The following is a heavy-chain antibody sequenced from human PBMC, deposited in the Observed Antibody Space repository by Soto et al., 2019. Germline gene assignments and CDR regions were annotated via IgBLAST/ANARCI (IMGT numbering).Heavy chain of an antibody. D-gene: IGHD3-3*01. J-gene: IGHJ4*02. CDR3: ASHYDMWSGYLSPVDY. Sequence: PGGSLRLSCEASGFTIRTYGMSWVRQAPGKGLEWVSGISGDGANTYYTDSVKGRFTISRDNAKNSLYLEMNSLRDEDTAVYYCASHYDMWSGYLSPVDYWGQGTLVTVSS. CDR1: GFTIRTYG. V-gene: IGHV3-23*01. CDR2: ISGDGANT.